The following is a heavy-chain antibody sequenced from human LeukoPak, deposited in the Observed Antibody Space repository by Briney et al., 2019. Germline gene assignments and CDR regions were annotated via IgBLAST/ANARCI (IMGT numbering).Heavy chain of an antibody. J-gene: IGHJ5*02. D-gene: IGHD1-26*01. CDR1: GYTFTNYY. CDR2: INPSGGST. Sequence: ASVKVSCKASGYTFTNYYIHWVRQAPGQGLECMGIINPSGGSTSYAQKFQGRVTMTRDMSTSTVYMELSSLRSEDTAAYYCARGGVGATTFWFDPWGQGTLVTVSS. CDR3: ARGGVGATTFWFDP. V-gene: IGHV1-46*01.